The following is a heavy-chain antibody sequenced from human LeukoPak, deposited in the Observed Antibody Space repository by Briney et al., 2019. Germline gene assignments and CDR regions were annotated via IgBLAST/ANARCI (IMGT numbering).Heavy chain of an antibody. V-gene: IGHV3-9*01. CDR2: ISWNSGSI. Sequence: GRSLRLSCAASGFTFEDYAMHWVRQAPGRGLEWGSGISWNSGSIGYADSVKRRFTISRDNAKNALYLQMSSLRAEDTALDYCAKGVGSSRMFYFDCWGEGTLVSVCS. J-gene: IGHJ4*02. CDR3: AKGVGSSRMFYFDC. D-gene: IGHD6-13*01. CDR1: GFTFEDYA.